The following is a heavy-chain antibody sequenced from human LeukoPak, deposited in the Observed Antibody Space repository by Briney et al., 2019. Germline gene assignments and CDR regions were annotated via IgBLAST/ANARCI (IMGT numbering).Heavy chain of an antibody. Sequence: SETLSLTCTVSGGSISSYYWSWIRQPPGKGLEWIVYIYYSENTNYNPSLKRRVTISVDTSKNQFSLKLSSVTAADTAMYYCARGMGGSWFDPWGQGTLVTVSS. CDR1: GGSISSYY. CDR2: IYYSENT. D-gene: IGHD1-14*01. J-gene: IGHJ5*02. CDR3: ARGMGGSWFDP. V-gene: IGHV4-59*01.